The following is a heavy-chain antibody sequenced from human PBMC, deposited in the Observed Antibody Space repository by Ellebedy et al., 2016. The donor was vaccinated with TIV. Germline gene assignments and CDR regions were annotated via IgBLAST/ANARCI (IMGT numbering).Heavy chain of an antibody. CDR1: GGTFSNHA. J-gene: IGHJ6*02. CDR3: ARRARDCDTTSCYDHYYGLDV. Sequence: AASVKVSCKASGGTFSNHAINWVRQAPGQGLEWMGGIIPISGTTNYAQKFQGRVTITADESTSTAYMELSSLRSEDTAMYYCARRARDCDTTSCYDHYYGLDVWGQGTTVTVSS. D-gene: IGHD2-2*01. V-gene: IGHV1-69*13. CDR2: IIPISGTT.